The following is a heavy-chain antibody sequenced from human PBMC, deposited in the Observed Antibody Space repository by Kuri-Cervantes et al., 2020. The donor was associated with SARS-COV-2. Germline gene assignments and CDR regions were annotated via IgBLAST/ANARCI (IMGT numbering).Heavy chain of an antibody. CDR1: GGSISSYY. V-gene: IGHV4-59*08. CDR3: ARHIVAHGRGGMDV. Sequence: ESLKISCTVSGGSISSYYWSWIRQPPGKGLEWIGYIYYSGSTNNNPSLKSRVTISVDTSKNQFSLKLSSVTAADTAVYYCARHIVAHGRGGMDVWGQGTTVTVSS. D-gene: IGHD2-15*01. J-gene: IGHJ6*02. CDR2: IYYSGST.